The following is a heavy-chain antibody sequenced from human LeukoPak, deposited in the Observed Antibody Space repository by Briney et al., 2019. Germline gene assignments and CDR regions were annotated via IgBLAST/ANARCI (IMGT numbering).Heavy chain of an antibody. CDR1: GFTFSSYA. J-gene: IGHJ5*02. Sequence: PGGSLRLSCAASGFTFSSYAMHWVRQAPGKGLEWVAVISYDENNKYYADSVKGRFTISTDNSKNTLYLQINSLRAEDTAVYYCARDGYDSSGYSNWFDPWGQGTLVTVSS. D-gene: IGHD3-22*01. CDR3: ARDGYDSSGYSNWFDP. CDR2: ISYDENNK. V-gene: IGHV3-30-3*01.